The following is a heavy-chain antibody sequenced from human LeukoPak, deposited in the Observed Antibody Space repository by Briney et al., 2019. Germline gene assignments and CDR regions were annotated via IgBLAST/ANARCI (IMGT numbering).Heavy chain of an antibody. CDR2: INWNGGST. V-gene: IGHV3-20*04. D-gene: IGHD1-26*01. CDR1: GFTFDDYG. J-gene: IGHJ6*03. Sequence: GGSLRLSCAASGFTFDDYGMSWVRQAPGKGLEWVSGINWNGGSTGYADSVKGRFTISRDNAKNSLYLQMNSLRAEDTASYYCARVGSLSTYYYYYYMDVWGKGTTVTVSS. CDR3: ARVGSLSTYYYYYYMDV.